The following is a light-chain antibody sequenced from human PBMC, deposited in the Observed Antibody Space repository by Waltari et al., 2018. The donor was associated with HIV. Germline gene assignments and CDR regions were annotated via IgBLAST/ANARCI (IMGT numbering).Light chain of an antibody. Sequence: YVLTQPPSESVAPGRTATLSRGGTRIATKSLHWYQQKSGQAPLLVIFDDSDRPPGIPERFSGSDSGSAATLTINRVEAGDEADYFCQVWDGTRNHVVFGGGTKLIAL. CDR3: QVWDGTRNHVV. V-gene: IGLV3-21*04. CDR2: DDS. CDR1: RIATKS. J-gene: IGLJ3*02.